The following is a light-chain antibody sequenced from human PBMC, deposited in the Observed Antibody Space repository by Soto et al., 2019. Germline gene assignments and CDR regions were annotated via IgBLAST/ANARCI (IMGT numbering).Light chain of an antibody. CDR2: GAS. CDR1: QGISSL. J-gene: IGKJ5*01. CDR3: QQLNTYPIT. Sequence: DIQLTQSPSFLSASVGDRVTITCRASQGISSLLAWYQQKPPKAPELLIYGASTLQSGVPSRFSGSGSGTEFTLTISSLQPEDFATYYCQQLNTYPITFAQGTRLEIK. V-gene: IGKV1-9*01.